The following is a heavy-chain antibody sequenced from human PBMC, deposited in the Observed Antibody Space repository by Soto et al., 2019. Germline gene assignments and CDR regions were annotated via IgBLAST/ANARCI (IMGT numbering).Heavy chain of an antibody. CDR1: GFSLSNARMG. Sequence: QVTLKESGPVLVKPTETLTLTCTVSGFSLSNARMGVSWIRQPPGKALEWLAHIFSNDEKSYSTSLKSRLTLSKETSKSQVVLTMTNMDPVDTATYYCARITMVRGGISWFDPWGQGTLVTVSS. CDR3: ARITMVRGGISWFDP. V-gene: IGHV2-26*01. D-gene: IGHD3-10*01. CDR2: IFSNDEK. J-gene: IGHJ5*02.